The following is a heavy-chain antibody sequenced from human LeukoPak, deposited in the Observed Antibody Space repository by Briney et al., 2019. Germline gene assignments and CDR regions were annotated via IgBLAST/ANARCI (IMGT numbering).Heavy chain of an antibody. V-gene: IGHV1-18*01. J-gene: IGHJ4*02. CDR2: ISAYNGNT. Sequence: ASVKVSCKASGYTFTSYGISWVRQAPGQGLEWVGWISAYNGNTNYAQKLQGRVTMTTDTSTSTAYMELRSLRSDDTAVYYCAREGPMIVVVNPYYFDYWGQGTLVTVSS. CDR3: AREGPMIVVVNPYYFDY. CDR1: GYTFTSYG. D-gene: IGHD3-22*01.